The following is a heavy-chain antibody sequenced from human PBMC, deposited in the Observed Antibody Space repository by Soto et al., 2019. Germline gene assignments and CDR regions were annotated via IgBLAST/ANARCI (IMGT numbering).Heavy chain of an antibody. V-gene: IGHV3-30*18. J-gene: IGHJ4*02. CDR3: AKDQGSSGYSLDY. CDR2: IWYDGIKK. D-gene: IGHD3-22*01. CDR1: GFTFSNYG. Sequence: QVQLVESGGGVVQPGRSLRLSCAASGFTFSNYGMHWVCQAPGKGLEWAAVIWYDGIKKYYADSVKGRFTISRDNSENTLYLQMNSHRAEDTAVYYCAKDQGSSGYSLDYWGQGTLVTVSS.